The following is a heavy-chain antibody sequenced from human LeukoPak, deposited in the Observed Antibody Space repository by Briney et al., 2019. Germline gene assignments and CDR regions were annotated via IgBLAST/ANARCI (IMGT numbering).Heavy chain of an antibody. D-gene: IGHD6-13*01. CDR1: GFTFSSYG. J-gene: IGHJ6*02. CDR3: AKRLYSSSWYGDYYYGMDV. Sequence: PPGRSLRLSCAASGFTFSSYGMHWVRQAPGKGLEWVAVISYDGSNKYYADSVKGRFTISRDNSKNTLYPQMDSLRAEDTAVYYCAKRLYSSSWYGDYYYGMDVWGQGTTVTVSS. CDR2: ISYDGSNK. V-gene: IGHV3-30*18.